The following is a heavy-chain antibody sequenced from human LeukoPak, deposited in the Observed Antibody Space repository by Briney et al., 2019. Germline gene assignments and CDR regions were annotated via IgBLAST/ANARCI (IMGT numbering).Heavy chain of an antibody. D-gene: IGHD3-9*01. CDR3: ARGLRSFGWLWEH. Sequence: GGSLRLSCAASGFTFSSYAMSWVRQAPGRGLEWVSYISGDTSYTSYADSVKGRFTISRDNGQNSLYLQMDSLRAEDTAVYYCARGLRSFGWLWEHWGPGTLVTVAS. CDR2: ISGDTSYT. CDR1: GFTFSSYA. J-gene: IGHJ4*02. V-gene: IGHV3-11*05.